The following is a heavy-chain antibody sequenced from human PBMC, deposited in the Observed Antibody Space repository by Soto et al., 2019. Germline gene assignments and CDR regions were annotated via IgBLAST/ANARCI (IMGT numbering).Heavy chain of an antibody. CDR2: ISAYNGNT. CDR1: GYTFTSYG. Sequence: ASVKVSCKASGYTFTSYGISWVRQAPGQGLEWMGWISAYNGNTNYAQKLQGRVTMTTDTSTSTAYMELRSLRSDDTAVYYCARVGDFWSGYLLYYYYGMDVWGQGTTVTVSS. CDR3: ARVGDFWSGYLLYYYYGMDV. V-gene: IGHV1-18*01. D-gene: IGHD3-3*01. J-gene: IGHJ6*02.